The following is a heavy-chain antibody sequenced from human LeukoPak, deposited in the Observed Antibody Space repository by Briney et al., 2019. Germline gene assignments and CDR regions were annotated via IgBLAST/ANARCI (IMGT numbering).Heavy chain of an antibody. J-gene: IGHJ5*02. CDR1: GGSISSSSYY. Sequence: SETLSLTCTVSGGSISSSSYYWAWIRHPPGKGLEWIGSIYYSGSTYYNPSLKSRVTISVDTSKNQFSLKLSSATAADTAVYYCARRLGDIVVVPAANWFDPWGQGTLVTVSS. CDR3: ARRLGDIVVVPAANWFDP. D-gene: IGHD2-2*01. V-gene: IGHV4-39*01. CDR2: IYYSGST.